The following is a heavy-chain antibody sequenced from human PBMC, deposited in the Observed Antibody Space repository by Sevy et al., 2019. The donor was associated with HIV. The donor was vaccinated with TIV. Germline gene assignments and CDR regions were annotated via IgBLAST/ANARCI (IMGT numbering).Heavy chain of an antibody. Sequence: SETLSLTCTVSGDSMSGYYWSWIRQPAGKGLEWIGRIYTIGSTYYNPSLKSRVTLSIDTSKNQFSLRLSSVTASYTAVYFCFHSSSSHPVYYYYYWDVWGKGTSGTVSS. J-gene: IGHJ6*03. CDR1: GDSMSGYY. CDR2: IYTIGST. V-gene: IGHV4-4*07. CDR3: FHSSSSHPVYYYYYWDV. D-gene: IGHD2-2*01.